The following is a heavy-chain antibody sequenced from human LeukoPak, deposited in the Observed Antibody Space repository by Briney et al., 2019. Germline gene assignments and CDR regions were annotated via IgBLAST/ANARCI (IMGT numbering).Heavy chain of an antibody. CDR3: TRKGSQWDFLVDY. J-gene: IGHJ4*02. V-gene: IGHV3-21*01. CDR1: GFTFSSYS. D-gene: IGHD2/OR15-2a*01. CDR2: ISGSSSYI. Sequence: PGGSLRLSCAASGFTFSSYSMNWVRQAPGKGLEWVSSISGSSSYIYYADSVKGRFTISRHNAKNSLYLQMDSLTAEDTAVYYCTRKGSQWDFLVDYWGQGTRVAVSP.